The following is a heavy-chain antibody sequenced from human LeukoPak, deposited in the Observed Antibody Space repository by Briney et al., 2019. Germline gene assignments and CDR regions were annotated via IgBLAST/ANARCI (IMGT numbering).Heavy chain of an antibody. CDR3: ARDQDYDSWSGYLVSLWF. V-gene: IGHV1-2*07. Sequence: ASVKVSCKASGYNFTDYYMHWVRQAPEQGLEWVGWINPNSGDAEYVDKFQGRVTMTRDTSISTVYMELSGLRSDDTAVYYCARDQDYDSWSGYLVSLWFWGQGALVTVSS. CDR2: INPNSGDA. J-gene: IGHJ4*02. CDR1: GYNFTDYY. D-gene: IGHD3-3*01.